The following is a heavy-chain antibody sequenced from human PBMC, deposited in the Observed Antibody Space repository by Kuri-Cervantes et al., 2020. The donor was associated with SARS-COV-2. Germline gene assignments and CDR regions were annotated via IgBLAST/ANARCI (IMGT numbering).Heavy chain of an antibody. CDR1: GYTFTSYD. V-gene: IGHV1-8*01. J-gene: IGHJ5*02. CDR3: ARVEVVAAAGHNWFDP. CDR2: MNPNSGNT. D-gene: IGHD6-13*01. Sequence: ASVKVSCKASGYTFTSYDINWVRQATGQGLEWMGWMNPNSGNTGYAQKFQGRVTMTRDTSISTAYMELSRLRSDDTAVYYCARVEVVAAAGHNWFDPWGQGTLVTVSS.